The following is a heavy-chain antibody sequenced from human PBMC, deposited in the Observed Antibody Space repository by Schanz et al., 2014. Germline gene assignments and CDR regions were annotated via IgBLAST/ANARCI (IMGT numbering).Heavy chain of an antibody. Sequence: VHLVESGGGLVKPGRSLRLSCAASGFTFSAYGMHWVRQAPGKGLEWVAVIWFDGNNKFYADSVKGRFTISRDNSKNTLYLQMSSLRAEDTALYYCAKDPHRDYGGKPQTFDIWGQGTMVTVSS. CDR3: AKDPHRDYGGKPQTFDI. V-gene: IGHV3-33*06. CDR1: GFTFSAYG. J-gene: IGHJ3*02. CDR2: IWFDGNNK. D-gene: IGHD4-17*01.